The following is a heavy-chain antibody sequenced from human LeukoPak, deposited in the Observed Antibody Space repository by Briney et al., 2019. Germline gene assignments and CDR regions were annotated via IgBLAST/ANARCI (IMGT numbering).Heavy chain of an antibody. CDR1: GGSISSGGYS. CDR2: IYHSGST. D-gene: IGHD3-10*01. J-gene: IGHJ4*02. V-gene: IGHV4-30-2*01. Sequence: SETLSLTCAVSGGSISSGGYSWSWIRQPPGKGLEWIGYIYHSGSTYYNPSLKSRVTISVDRSKNQFSLKLGSVTAADTAVYYCARGRITMVRGPLRYFDYWGQGTLVTVSS. CDR3: ARGRITMVRGPLRYFDY.